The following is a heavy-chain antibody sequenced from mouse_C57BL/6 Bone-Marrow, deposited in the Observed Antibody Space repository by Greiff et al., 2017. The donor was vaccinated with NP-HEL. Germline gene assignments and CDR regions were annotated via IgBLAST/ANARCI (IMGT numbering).Heavy chain of an antibody. V-gene: IGHV1-82*01. Sequence: LVESGPELVKPGASVKISCKASGYAFSSSWMNWVKQRPGKGLEWIGRIYPGDGDTNYNGKFKGKATLTADKSSSTAYMQLSSLTSEDSAVYFCAYYDYDGFAYWGQGTLVTVSA. CDR3: AYYDYDGFAY. CDR1: GYAFSSSW. D-gene: IGHD2-4*01. J-gene: IGHJ3*01. CDR2: IYPGDGDT.